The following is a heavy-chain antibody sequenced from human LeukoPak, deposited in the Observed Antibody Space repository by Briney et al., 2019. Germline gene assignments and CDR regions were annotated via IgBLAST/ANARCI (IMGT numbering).Heavy chain of an antibody. J-gene: IGHJ4*02. CDR2: INTGNGNT. CDR1: GYTFTSYA. D-gene: IGHD2-15*01. V-gene: IGHV1-3*04. Sequence: ASVKVSCKASGYTFTSYAMHWVRQAPGQRLECMGWINTGNGNTKYSQKFQGRVTITRDTSASTAYMELSSLRSEDTAVYYCARSWWELYYFDYWGQGTLVTVSS. CDR3: ARSWWELYYFDY.